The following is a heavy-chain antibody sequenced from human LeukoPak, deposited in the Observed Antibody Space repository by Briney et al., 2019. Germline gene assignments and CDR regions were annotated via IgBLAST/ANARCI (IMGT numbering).Heavy chain of an antibody. V-gene: IGHV4-59*12. J-gene: IGHJ4*02. CDR3: ARFSVGVVITIFDY. CDR1: GGSISSYY. CDR2: IYYSGST. D-gene: IGHD3-22*01. Sequence: SETLSLTCTVSGGSISSYYWSWIRQPPGKGLEWIGYIYYSGSTNYNPSLKSRVTISVDTSKNQFSLKLSSVTAADTAVYYCARFSVGVVITIFDYWGQGTLVTVSS.